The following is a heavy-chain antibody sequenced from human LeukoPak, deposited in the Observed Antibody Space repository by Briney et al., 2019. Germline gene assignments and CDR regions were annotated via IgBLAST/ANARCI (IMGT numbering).Heavy chain of an antibody. Sequence: GASVKVSCKASGYTFTSYYMHWVRQAPGQGLEWMGIINPSGGSTSYAQKFQGRVTMTRDMSTSTDYMELSSLRSEDTAVYYCATGHSSSWFDPWGQGTLVTVSS. J-gene: IGHJ5*02. D-gene: IGHD6-13*01. CDR2: INPSGGST. CDR3: ATGHSSSWFDP. CDR1: GYTFTSYY. V-gene: IGHV1-46*01.